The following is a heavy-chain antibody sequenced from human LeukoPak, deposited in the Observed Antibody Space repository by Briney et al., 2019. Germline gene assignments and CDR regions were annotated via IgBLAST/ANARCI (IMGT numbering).Heavy chain of an antibody. CDR1: GFTFTNYW. CDR3: ASYYYDSSGYYFGGAFDI. Sequence: GGSLRLSCAASGFTFTNYWMSWVRQAPGTGLEWVANIKQDGNEKYYVDSVRGRFTITRDNAKNSLYLQMNSLRAEDTAVYYCASYYYDSSGYYFGGAFDIWGQGTMVTVSS. D-gene: IGHD3-22*01. CDR2: IKQDGNEK. V-gene: IGHV3-7*01. J-gene: IGHJ3*02.